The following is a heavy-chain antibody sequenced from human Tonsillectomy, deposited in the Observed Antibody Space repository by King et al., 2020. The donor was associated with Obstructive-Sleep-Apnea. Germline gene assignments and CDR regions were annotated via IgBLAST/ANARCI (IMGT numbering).Heavy chain of an antibody. CDR3: ARERGYCTGGNCYPFYDAFDI. V-gene: IGHV4-31*03. D-gene: IGHD2-15*01. CDR1: GGSISSGGYY. J-gene: IGHJ3*02. Sequence: QLQESGPGLVKPSQTLSLICTVSGGSISSGGYYWSWIRQHPGKGLEWIGYIYYSGGTYYNPSLKSRVTMSVDTSKNHFSLNLSSVTAADTAVYFCARERGYCTGGNCYPFYDAFDIWGQGTLVTVSS. CDR2: IYYSGGT.